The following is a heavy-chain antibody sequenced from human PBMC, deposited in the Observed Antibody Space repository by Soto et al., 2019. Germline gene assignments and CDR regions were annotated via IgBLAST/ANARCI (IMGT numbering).Heavy chain of an antibody. J-gene: IGHJ6*03. Sequence: EVQLVESGGDLVQPGGSLRLSCAASGFTFDDYAMHWVRQVPGKGLEWVSGINWDSDTIAYAASVRGRCTISRDNAKNSLYLQMSSLRPEDTALYYCAKDFHTNMALMDVWGKGTTVTVSS. D-gene: IGHD3-10*01. V-gene: IGHV3-9*01. CDR3: AKDFHTNMALMDV. CDR1: GFTFDDYA. CDR2: INWDSDTI.